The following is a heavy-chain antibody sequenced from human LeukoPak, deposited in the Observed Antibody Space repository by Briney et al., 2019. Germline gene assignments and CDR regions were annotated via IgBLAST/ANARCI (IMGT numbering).Heavy chain of an antibody. CDR2: ISSTGSTI. CDR1: GFTFSSYS. CDR3: ARDSHGLGSSYSHIDY. Sequence: PGGSLRLSCPVSGFTFSSYSMSWVRQAPGKGLEWISYISSTGSTIYYADSVKGRFTISRDNTKNSLYLQMNSLRAEDTAVYYCARDSHGLGSSYSHIDYWGQGALVTVSS. V-gene: IGHV3-48*04. J-gene: IGHJ4*02. D-gene: IGHD3-10*01.